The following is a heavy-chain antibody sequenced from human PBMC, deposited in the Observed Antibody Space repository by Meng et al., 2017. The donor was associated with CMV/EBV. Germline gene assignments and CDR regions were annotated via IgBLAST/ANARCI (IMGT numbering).Heavy chain of an antibody. D-gene: IGHD3-3*01. V-gene: IGHV1-46*01. CDR1: GYSFTIYY. CDR3: ARESSYDFYHDY. J-gene: IGHJ4*02. Sequence: QVELVQSGAGGKKPGASVKVSCKASGYSFTIYYMHWVRQAPGQGLEWMGIINTSGGSTSYAQKFKGRVTMTRDTSTSTVYMELSSLRSEETAVYYCARESSYDFYHDYWGQGTLVTVSS. CDR2: INTSGGST.